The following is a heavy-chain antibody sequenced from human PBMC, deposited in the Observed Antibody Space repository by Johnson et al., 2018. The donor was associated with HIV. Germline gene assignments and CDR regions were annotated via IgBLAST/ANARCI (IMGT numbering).Heavy chain of an antibody. CDR2: IKQDGSEK. J-gene: IGHJ3*01. D-gene: IGHD3-22*01. V-gene: IGHV3-7*01. CDR1: GFTFSSYW. Sequence: VQLVESGGGVVQPGRSLRLSCAASGFTFSSYWMSWVRQAPGKGLEWVANIKQDGSEKYYVDSVKGRFTISRDNSKNTLYMQMNSLRREYTAVYYCARDQITMMVVATGTFDRLGQGTMVTVSS. CDR3: ARDQITMMVVATGTFDR.